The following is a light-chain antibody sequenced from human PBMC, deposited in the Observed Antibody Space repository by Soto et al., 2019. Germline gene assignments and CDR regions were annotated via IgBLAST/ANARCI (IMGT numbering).Light chain of an antibody. V-gene: IGKV3-15*01. J-gene: IGKJ1*01. Sequence: EVVMTQSPGTLSVSPGERVTLSCRASQSVSNNLAWYQQKPGQAPRLLINGASTRATGVPARFSGSGSGTEFTLTISSLQSEAVAVYYCQHYHDWPPSDMFGQGTKVEI. CDR2: GAS. CDR1: QSVSNN. CDR3: QHYHDWPPSDM.